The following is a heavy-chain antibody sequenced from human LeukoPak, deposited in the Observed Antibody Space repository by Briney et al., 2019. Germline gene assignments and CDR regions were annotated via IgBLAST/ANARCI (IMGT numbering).Heavy chain of an antibody. Sequence: GGSLRLSCAASGFTFSSYSMNWVRQAPGKGLEWVSSISSSSSYIYYADSVKGRFTISRDNAKNSLYLQMNSLRAEDTAVYYCASLIAATVGVDYWGQGTLVSVSA. D-gene: IGHD6-13*01. CDR1: GFTFSSYS. CDR3: ASLIAATVGVDY. J-gene: IGHJ4*02. CDR2: ISSSSSYI. V-gene: IGHV3-21*01.